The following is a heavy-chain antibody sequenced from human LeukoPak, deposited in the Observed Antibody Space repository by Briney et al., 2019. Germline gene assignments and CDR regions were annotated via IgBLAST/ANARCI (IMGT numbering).Heavy chain of an antibody. V-gene: IGHV1-2*02. J-gene: IGHJ6*02. CDR1: GYSFTGYY. CDR3: ARGNYDYYYGMDI. CDR2: VNPYNGAT. Sequence: ASVKVPCKASGYSFTGYYMNWVRQAPGQGPEWVGWVNPYNGATKYAQKFQGRVTLTSDTSINSAYMELTWLRSDDTAVYYCARGNYDYYYGMDIWGQGTTVTVSS.